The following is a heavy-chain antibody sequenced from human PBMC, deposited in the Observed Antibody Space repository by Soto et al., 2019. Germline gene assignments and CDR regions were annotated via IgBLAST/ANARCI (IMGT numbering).Heavy chain of an antibody. J-gene: IGHJ3*02. V-gene: IGHV1-69*13. Sequence: SVKVSCKASGGTFSSYAISWVRQAPGQGLEWMGGIIPIFGTANYAQKFQGRVTITADESTSTAYMELSSLRSEDTAVYYCARVYEYGGTTIDIWGQGTMVTVSS. CDR2: IIPIFGTA. D-gene: IGHD4-17*01. CDR3: ARVYEYGGTTIDI. CDR1: GGTFSSYA.